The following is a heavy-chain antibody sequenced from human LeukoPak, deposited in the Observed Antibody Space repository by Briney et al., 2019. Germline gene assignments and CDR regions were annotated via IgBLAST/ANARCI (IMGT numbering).Heavy chain of an antibody. CDR2: IYSGGST. D-gene: IGHD6-13*01. V-gene: IGHV3-53*01. CDR3: ASSPQLDYFDY. Sequence: PGGSLRLSCAASGFTVSSNYMSWVRQAPGKGLEWVSVIYSGGSTYYADSVKGRFTISRDNSKNTLYLQMNSLRAEDTAVYYCASSPQLDYFDYWGQGTLVTVSS. CDR1: GFTVSSNY. J-gene: IGHJ4*02.